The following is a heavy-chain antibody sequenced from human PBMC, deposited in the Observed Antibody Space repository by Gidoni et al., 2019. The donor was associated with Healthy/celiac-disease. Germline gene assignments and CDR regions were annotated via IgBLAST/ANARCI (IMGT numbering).Heavy chain of an antibody. V-gene: IGHV4-34*01. CDR2: INHSGST. J-gene: IGHJ6*02. CDR3: ARSPRGIAAAGSYYYYGMDV. CDR1: GGSFSGYY. Sequence: QVQLQQWGAGLLKPAETLSLTCAVSGGSFSGYYCSWIRQPPGKGLEWIGEINHSGSTNYNPSLKSRVTISVDTSKNQFSLKLSSVTAADTAVYYCARSPRGIAAAGSYYYYGMDVWGQGTTVTVSS. D-gene: IGHD6-13*01.